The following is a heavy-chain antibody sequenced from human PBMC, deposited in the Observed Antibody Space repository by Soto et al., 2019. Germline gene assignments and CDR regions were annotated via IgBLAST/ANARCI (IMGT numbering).Heavy chain of an antibody. V-gene: IGHV4-4*02. Sequence: SETLSLTCAVSGGSISSSNWWSGVRQPPGKGLEWIGEIYHSGSTNYNPSLKSRVTISVDKSKNQFSLKLSSVTAADTAVYYCARAGVDYYGSGSRNYYYYGMDVWGQGTTVTVSS. CDR2: IYHSGST. CDR1: GGSISSSNW. CDR3: ARAGVDYYGSGSRNYYYYGMDV. D-gene: IGHD3-10*01. J-gene: IGHJ6*02.